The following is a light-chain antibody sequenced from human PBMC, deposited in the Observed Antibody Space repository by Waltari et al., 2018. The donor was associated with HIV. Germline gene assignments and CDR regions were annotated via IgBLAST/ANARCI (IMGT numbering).Light chain of an antibody. CDR2: EVS. J-gene: IGLJ2*01. CDR3: CAYAGSTTYVI. V-gene: IGLV2-23*02. CDR1: SSDVGGYNL. Sequence: QSALIQPASVSGSPGQSITISCTGTSSDVGGYNLVSWYQQHPDKAPKLMIYEVSKRPSGVSSRFSGSKSVNTASLTISGLQAEGEADYYCCAYAGSTTYVIFGGGTKLTVL.